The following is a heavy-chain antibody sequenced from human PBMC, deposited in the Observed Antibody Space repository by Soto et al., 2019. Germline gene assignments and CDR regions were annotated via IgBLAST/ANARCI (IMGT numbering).Heavy chain of an antibody. Sequence: SETLSLTCAVSGDSITSDKWWSWIRQPPGKGLQWIGEIYHSGSTKYNPSLKSRVIISVDKSKNQFSLKLSSVTAADTAVYYCARGETQQQRDYWGQGTLVT. V-gene: IGHV4-4*02. CDR3: ARGETQQQRDY. D-gene: IGHD6-13*01. J-gene: IGHJ4*02. CDR2: IYHSGST. CDR1: GDSITSDKW.